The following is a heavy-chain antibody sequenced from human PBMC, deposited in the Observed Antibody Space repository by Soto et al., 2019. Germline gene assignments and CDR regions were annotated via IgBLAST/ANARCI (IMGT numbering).Heavy chain of an antibody. Sequence: QVQLVESGGGVVQPGRSLRLSCAASGFTFSSYGMHWVRQAPGKGLEWVALISSDGSNKYYADSVKGRFTISRDNSKNTLYVQMNTLRAEDTAVYYCAKVRADYFYGTVLFDYWGQGTLVTVSS. CDR1: GFTFSSYG. V-gene: IGHV3-30*18. CDR3: AKVRADYFYGTVLFDY. J-gene: IGHJ4*02. CDR2: ISSDGSNK. D-gene: IGHD3-10*01.